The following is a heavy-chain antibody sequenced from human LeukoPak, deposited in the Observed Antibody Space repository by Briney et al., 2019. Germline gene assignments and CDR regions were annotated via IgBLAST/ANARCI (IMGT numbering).Heavy chain of an antibody. V-gene: IGHV4-39*01. J-gene: IGHJ4*02. CDR1: GGSISSSSYY. D-gene: IGHD1-26*01. Sequence: NPSETLSLTCTVSGGSISSSSYYWGWIRQPPGKGLEWIGSIYYSGSTYYNPSLKSRVTISVDTSKNQFSLKLSSVTAADTAVYYCARNIVGSTFDYGGQGTLVTVSS. CDR2: IYYSGST. CDR3: ARNIVGSTFDY.